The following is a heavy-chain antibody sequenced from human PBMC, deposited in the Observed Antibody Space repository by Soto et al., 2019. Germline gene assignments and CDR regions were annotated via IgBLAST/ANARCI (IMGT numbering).Heavy chain of an antibody. D-gene: IGHD1-1*01. J-gene: IGHJ5*02. CDR2: MNPKNGNT. Sequence: QVQLVQSGAEVKKPGASVKVSCKASGDTFTSYDINWVRQATGQGLEWMGWMNPKNGNTGYAQKFQGRVTMTRNTSITTAYMELSSPRSEDTAVYYCAKAGWLGWFDPWGQGTLVTVSS. V-gene: IGHV1-8*01. CDR3: AKAGWLGWFDP. CDR1: GDTFTSYD.